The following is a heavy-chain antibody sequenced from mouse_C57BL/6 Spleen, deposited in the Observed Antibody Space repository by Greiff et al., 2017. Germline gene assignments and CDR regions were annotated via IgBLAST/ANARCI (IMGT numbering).Heavy chain of an antibody. V-gene: IGHV6-3*01. CDR2: IRLKSDNYAT. CDR3: TGGRWLLPGAWFAY. Sequence: EVKVEESGGGLVQPGGSMKLSCVASGFTFSNYWMNWVRQSPEKGLEWVAQIRLKSDNYATHYAESVKGRFTISRDDSKSSVYLQMNNLRAEDTGIYYCTGGRWLLPGAWFAYWGQGTLVTVSA. CDR1: GFTFSNYW. J-gene: IGHJ3*01. D-gene: IGHD2-3*01.